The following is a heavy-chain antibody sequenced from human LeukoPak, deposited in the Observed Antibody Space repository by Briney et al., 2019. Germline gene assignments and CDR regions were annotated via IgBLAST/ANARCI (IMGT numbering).Heavy chain of an antibody. CDR3: ARGRVYRAFDI. Sequence: ASVTVSCKTSGYTFTVYYIHWVRQAPGQGLEWMGWINLNSGGTNYAQNFQGRVTMTRDTSISTAYMDLSRLKYDDTAVYYCARGRVYRAFDIWGQGTMVTVSS. CDR2: INLNSGGT. J-gene: IGHJ3*02. CDR1: GYTFTVYY. D-gene: IGHD2/OR15-2a*01. V-gene: IGHV1-2*02.